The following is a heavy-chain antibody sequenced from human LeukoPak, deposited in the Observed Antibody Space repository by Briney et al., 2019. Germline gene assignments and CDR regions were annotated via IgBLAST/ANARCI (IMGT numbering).Heavy chain of an antibody. CDR1: GGSISSSSYY. Sequence: SETLSLTCTVSGGSISSSSYYWGWIRQPPGKGPEWIGSIYYSGSTYYNPSLKSRVTISVDTSKNQFSLKLSSVTAADTAVYYCARVSIVGAKTGFDPWGQGTLVTVSS. CDR2: IYYSGST. V-gene: IGHV4-39*07. J-gene: IGHJ5*02. D-gene: IGHD1-26*01. CDR3: ARVSIVGAKTGFDP.